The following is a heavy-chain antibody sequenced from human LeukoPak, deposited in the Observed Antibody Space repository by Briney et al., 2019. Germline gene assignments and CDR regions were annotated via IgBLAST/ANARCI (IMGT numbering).Heavy chain of an antibody. CDR3: ARDQNQLELHPAGSAFDH. CDR1: GFTFSSYG. J-gene: IGHJ4*02. D-gene: IGHD1-7*01. CDR2: IRYDGSNK. V-gene: IGHV3-30*02. Sequence: HPGGSLRLSCAASGFTFSSYGIHWVRQAPGKGLEWVAFIRYDGSNKYYADSVKGRFTISRDSSKNTLYLQMNSLRAEDTALYYCARDQNQLELHPAGSAFDHWGQGILVAVSS.